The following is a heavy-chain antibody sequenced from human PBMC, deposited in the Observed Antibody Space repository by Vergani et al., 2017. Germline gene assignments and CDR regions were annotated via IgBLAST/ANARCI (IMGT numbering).Heavy chain of an antibody. CDR3: TKGSVYYHDSAGHGYDPYTGFDL. V-gene: IGHV3-9*01. CDR2: ISWNSGAV. CDR1: GFTFQAFA. D-gene: IGHD5-12*01. J-gene: IGHJ3*01. Sequence: VEAGGGLVQPGGSLRLSCTASGFTFQAFAFHWVRQVSGKGLEWGSGISWNSGAVDYADSVRGRFTISRDNAKNSLFLEMNSLRFEDTAVYFCTKGSVYYHDSAGHGYDPYTGFDLWGQGTLVTVSS.